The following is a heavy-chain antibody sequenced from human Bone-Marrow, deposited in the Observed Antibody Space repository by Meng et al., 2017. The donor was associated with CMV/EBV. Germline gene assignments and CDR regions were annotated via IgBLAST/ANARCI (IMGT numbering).Heavy chain of an antibody. J-gene: IGHJ4*02. CDR2: IYYSGST. V-gene: IGHV4-59*01. Sequence: GSLRLSCTVSGGSISYYYWSWIRQPPGKGLEWIGSIYYSGSTNYSPSLKSRVTISVDTSKNQFSLNLTSVTAADTAVYYCAREYTNSSAHLGDYFAYWGQGQRVNGAS. CDR3: AREYTNSSAHLGDYFAY. D-gene: IGHD6-6*01. CDR1: GGSISYYY.